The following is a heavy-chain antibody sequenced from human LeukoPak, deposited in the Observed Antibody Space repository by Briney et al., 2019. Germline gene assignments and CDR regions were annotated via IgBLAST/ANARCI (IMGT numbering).Heavy chain of an antibody. D-gene: IGHD3-16*01. CDR1: GYTFTSYA. CDR3: ARDENVWGSPVMVDY. CDR2: ISTYNGNT. V-gene: IGHV1-3*04. Sequence: ASVKVSCKASGYTFTSYAMHWVRQSPGQRLEWMGWISTYNGNTNYAQKFQDRVTMTRDTSTSTAFMELRSLRSDDTAVYYCARDENVWGSPVMVDYWGQGTLVTVSS. J-gene: IGHJ4*02.